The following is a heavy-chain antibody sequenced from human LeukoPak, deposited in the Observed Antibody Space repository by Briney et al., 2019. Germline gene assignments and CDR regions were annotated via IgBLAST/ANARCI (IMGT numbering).Heavy chain of an antibody. CDR3: ARDYPDYYDSSGYPHAFDI. Sequence: SETLSLTCTVSGGSISGYYWSWIRQPAGKGLEWIGRISTSGTTSGSTNYNPSLKSRVTISVDTSKNQFSLKLSSVTAADTAVYYCARDYPDYYDSSGYPHAFDIWGQGTMVTVSS. CDR2: ISTSGTTSGST. V-gene: IGHV4-4*07. D-gene: IGHD3-22*01. CDR1: GGSISGYY. J-gene: IGHJ3*02.